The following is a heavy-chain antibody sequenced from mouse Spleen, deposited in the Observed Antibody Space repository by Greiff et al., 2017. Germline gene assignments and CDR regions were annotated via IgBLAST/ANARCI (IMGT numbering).Heavy chain of an antibody. Sequence: EVQGVESGAELVKPGASVKLSCTASGFNIKDTYMHWVKQRPEQGLEWIGRIDPANGNTKYDPKFQGKATITADTSSNTAYLQLSSLTSEDTAVYYCARLGLRYYFDYWGQGTTLTVSS. CDR3: ARLGLRYYFDY. CDR2: IDPANGNT. CDR1: GFNIKDTY. J-gene: IGHJ2*01. V-gene: IGHV14-3*02. D-gene: IGHD1-1*01.